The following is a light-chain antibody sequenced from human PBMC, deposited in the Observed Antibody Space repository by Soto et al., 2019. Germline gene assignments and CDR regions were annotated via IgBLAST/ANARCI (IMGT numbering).Light chain of an antibody. CDR1: SSDVGAYNY. Sequence: QSALTQPASVSGSPGQSITISCTGTSSDVGAYNYVSWYQQHPDKAPKLMIFHVSNRPSGVSSRFSASKSGNTASLTISGLQAEDEADYYCTSYTSSVVVFGGGTKLTVL. CDR2: HVS. J-gene: IGLJ2*01. CDR3: TSYTSSVVV. V-gene: IGLV2-14*01.